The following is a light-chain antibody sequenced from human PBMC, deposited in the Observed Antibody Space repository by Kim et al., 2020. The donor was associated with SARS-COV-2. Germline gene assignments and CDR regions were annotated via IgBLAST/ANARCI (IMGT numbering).Light chain of an antibody. CDR3: QKYNTAPWT. J-gene: IGKJ1*01. V-gene: IGKV1-27*01. CDR1: QDIGNY. CDR2: AAS. Sequence: DIQMTQSPSSLSASVGDRVTITCRASQDIGNYLAWYQQKPGKVPRVLIYAASALQSGVPSRFSGSGSGTDFTLTISSLQPEDVGSYYCQKYNTAPWTFGHGTKVDIK.